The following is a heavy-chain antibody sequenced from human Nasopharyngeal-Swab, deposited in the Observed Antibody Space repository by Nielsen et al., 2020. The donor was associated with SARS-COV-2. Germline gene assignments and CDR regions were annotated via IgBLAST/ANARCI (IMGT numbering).Heavy chain of an antibody. Sequence: GGSLRLSCAASGFTFSSSGMDWVRQAPGKGLEWVAVISYDGSNEYYGDSVKGRFTISRDNSKNTLYLQMNSLTAEDTAVYFCAKGRNRILVTGTLFDYWGQGTLVTVSS. V-gene: IGHV3-30*18. J-gene: IGHJ4*02. CDR1: GFTFSSSG. CDR2: ISYDGSNE. CDR3: AKGRNRILVTGTLFDY. D-gene: IGHD6-19*01.